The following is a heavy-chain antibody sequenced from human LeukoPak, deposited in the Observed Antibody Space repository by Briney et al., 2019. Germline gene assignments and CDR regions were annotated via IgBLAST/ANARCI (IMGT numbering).Heavy chain of an antibody. V-gene: IGHV3-23*01. D-gene: IGHD2-21*01. J-gene: IGHJ4*02. CDR1: GFALSSYA. Sequence: PGGSLRLSCAASGFALSSYAMSWVRQAPGKGLEWVSATSSSDAGTYHAESVRGRFTISRDNSKNTLFLQMNRLRPEDAAVYYCAKAPVTTCRGAYCYPFDYWGQGTLVTVSS. CDR2: TSSSDAGT. CDR3: AKAPVTTCRGAYCYPFDY.